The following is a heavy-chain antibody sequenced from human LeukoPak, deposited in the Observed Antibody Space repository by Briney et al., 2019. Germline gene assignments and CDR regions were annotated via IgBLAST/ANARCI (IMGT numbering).Heavy chain of an antibody. CDR3: ARAGAAAGSGSLFDP. V-gene: IGHV4-59*12. CDR2: IYYSGST. Sequence: SETLSLTCTVSGGSISSYYWSWIRQPPGKGLEWIGYIYYSGSTNYNPSLKSRVTISVDTSKNQFSLKLSSVTAADTAVYYCARAGAAAGSGSLFDPWGQGTLVTVSS. CDR1: GGSISSYY. D-gene: IGHD6-13*01. J-gene: IGHJ5*02.